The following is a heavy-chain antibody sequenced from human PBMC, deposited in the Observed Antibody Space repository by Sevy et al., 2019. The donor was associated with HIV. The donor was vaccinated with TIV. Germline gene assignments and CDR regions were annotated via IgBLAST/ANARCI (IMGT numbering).Heavy chain of an antibody. V-gene: IGHV3-30*04. CDR1: GFTLSDYG. CDR2: MSYDGNYK. J-gene: IGHJ4*02. CDR3: ARLFSCGGDCYYLDH. Sequence: GGSLRLSCAGSGFTLSDYGMHWVRQAPGKGLEWVAVMSYDGNYKNYAYSVKVRFTISRDNFKNTLYLQMNSLRVEDTAIYFCARLFSCGGDCYYLDHWGQGPLVTVSS. D-gene: IGHD2-21*02.